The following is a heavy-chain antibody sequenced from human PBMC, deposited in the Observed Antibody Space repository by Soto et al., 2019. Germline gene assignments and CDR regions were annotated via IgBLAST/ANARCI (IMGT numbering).Heavy chain of an antibody. CDR2: IFYSGST. V-gene: IGHV4-59*01. Sequence: QVQLQESGPRLVKPSETLSLTCTVSGGFISSYYWTWIRQPPGKGLEWIGNIFYSGSTNYNPSLKSRVTISIDSSRNQFSLKLDSVTAADTALYYCARHTNTMTGDFDYWGPGALVTVSS. CDR1: GGFISSYY. CDR3: ARHTNTMTGDFDY. D-gene: IGHD3-3*01. J-gene: IGHJ4*02.